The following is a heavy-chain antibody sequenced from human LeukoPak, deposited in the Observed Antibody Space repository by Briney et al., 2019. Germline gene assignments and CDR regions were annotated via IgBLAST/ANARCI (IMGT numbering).Heavy chain of an antibody. D-gene: IGHD3-22*01. Sequence: PGGSLRLSCAASGFTFSSYSMNWVRQAPGKGLEWVSYISSSSSTIYYEDSVKGRFTISRDNAKNSLYLQMNSLRAEDTAVYYCACLLPPRNYDSSGSPRLDYWGQGTLVTVSS. CDR3: ACLLPPRNYDSSGSPRLDY. CDR1: GFTFSSYS. V-gene: IGHV3-48*04. CDR2: ISSSSSTI. J-gene: IGHJ4*02.